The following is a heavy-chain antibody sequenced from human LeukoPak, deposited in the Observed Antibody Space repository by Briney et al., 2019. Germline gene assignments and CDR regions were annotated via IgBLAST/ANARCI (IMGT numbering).Heavy chain of an antibody. J-gene: IGHJ3*02. CDR1: GYTFTDYY. CDR3: ARGTSIAAAGAFDAFDI. Sequence: GASVKVSCKASGYTFTDYYMHWVRQAPGQGLEWMGIINPSGGSTSYAQKFQGRVTMTRDMSTSTVYMELSSLRSEDTAVYYCARGTSIAAAGAFDAFDIWGQGTMVTVSS. V-gene: IGHV1-46*01. CDR2: INPSGGST. D-gene: IGHD6-13*01.